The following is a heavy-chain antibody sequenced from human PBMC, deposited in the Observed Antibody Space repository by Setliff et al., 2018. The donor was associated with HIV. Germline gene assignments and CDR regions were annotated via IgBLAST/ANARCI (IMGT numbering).Heavy chain of an antibody. Sequence: SETLSLTCAVYGGSISSTNWWTWVRQPPGKGLEWIGEIYHSGTTKYNPSLESRVIIPIDKSKKHFSLRLSAVTAADTAVYYCAASVADYGKGGGMGYWGQGTLVTVSS. CDR2: IYHSGTT. V-gene: IGHV4-4*02. CDR3: AASVADYGKGGGMGY. CDR1: GGSISSTNW. J-gene: IGHJ4*02. D-gene: IGHD3-10*01.